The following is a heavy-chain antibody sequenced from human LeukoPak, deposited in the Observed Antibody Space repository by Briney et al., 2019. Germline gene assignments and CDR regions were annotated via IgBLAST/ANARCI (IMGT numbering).Heavy chain of an antibody. D-gene: IGHD6-19*01. J-gene: IGHJ4*02. CDR2: ISGSGGST. CDR3: AKDFGAVAGPLDY. Sequence: GGSLRLSCAASGFTVSSKCMSWVRQAPGKGLEWVSAISGSGGSTYYADSVKGRFTISRDNSKNTLYLQMNSLRAEDTAVYYCAKDFGAVAGPLDYWGQGTLVTVSS. V-gene: IGHV3-23*01. CDR1: GFTVSSKC.